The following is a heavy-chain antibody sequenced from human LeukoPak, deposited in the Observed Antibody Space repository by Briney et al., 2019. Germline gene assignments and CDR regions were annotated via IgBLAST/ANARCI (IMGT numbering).Heavy chain of an antibody. CDR1: GGSFSGYY. V-gene: IGHV4-34*01. CDR2: INHSGST. Sequence: PSETLSLTCAVYGGSFSGYYWSWIRQPPGKGLEWIGEINHSGSTNYNPSLKSRVTISVDTSKNQFSLKLSSVTAADTAVYYCASFLKYYYDSSGYPVGEFDYWGQGTLVTVSS. J-gene: IGHJ4*02. D-gene: IGHD3-22*01. CDR3: ASFLKYYYDSSGYPVGEFDY.